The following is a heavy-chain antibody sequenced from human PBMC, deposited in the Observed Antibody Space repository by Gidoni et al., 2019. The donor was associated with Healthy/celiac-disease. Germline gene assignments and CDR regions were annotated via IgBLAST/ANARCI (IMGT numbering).Heavy chain of an antibody. CDR2: IYYSGST. D-gene: IGHD3-3*01. Sequence: QVQLQESGPGLVKPSQTLSLTCTVSGGSISSGGYYWSWIRQHPGKGLEWIGYIYYSGSTYYNPALKSRVTISVDTSKNQFSLKLSSVTAADTAVYYCARGWPEGVFGVGLDYWGQGTLVTVSS. V-gene: IGHV4-31*03. CDR1: GGSISSGGYY. J-gene: IGHJ4*02. CDR3: ARGWPEGVFGVGLDY.